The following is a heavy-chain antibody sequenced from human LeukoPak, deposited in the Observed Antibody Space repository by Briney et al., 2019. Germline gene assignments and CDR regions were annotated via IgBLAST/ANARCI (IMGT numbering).Heavy chain of an antibody. V-gene: IGHV1-69*13. Sequence: SVKVSCKASGGTFSSYAISWVRQAPGQGLGWMGGIIPIFGTANYAQKFQGRVTVTADESTSTAYMELSSLRSEDTAVYYCAIVVVPAAPFDYWGQGTLVTVSS. J-gene: IGHJ4*02. CDR2: IIPIFGTA. CDR3: AIVVVPAAPFDY. CDR1: GGTFSSYA. D-gene: IGHD2-2*01.